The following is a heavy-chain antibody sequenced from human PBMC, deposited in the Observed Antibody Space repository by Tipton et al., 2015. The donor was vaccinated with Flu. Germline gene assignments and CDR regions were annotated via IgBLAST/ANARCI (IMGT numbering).Heavy chain of an antibody. CDR3: ARVSGLGWFLDY. Sequence: TLSLTCTVSGGSISSYYWSWIRQPPGRGLEWIGYIYYSGSTNYSPSLKSRVTISVDTSKNQFSLKLSSVTAADTAVYYCARVSGLGWFLDYWGQGTLVTVSS. CDR2: IYYSGST. V-gene: IGHV4-59*01. D-gene: IGHD2-21*01. CDR1: GGSISSYY. J-gene: IGHJ4*02.